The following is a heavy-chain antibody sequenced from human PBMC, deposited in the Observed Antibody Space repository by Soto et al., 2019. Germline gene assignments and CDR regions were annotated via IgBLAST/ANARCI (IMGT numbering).Heavy chain of an antibody. CDR1: GGSISSYY. J-gene: IGHJ3*02. CDR2: IYYSGST. D-gene: IGHD2-21*02. Sequence: SETLSLTCTVSGGSISSYYWSWIRQPPGKGLEWIGYIYYSGSTNYNPSLKSRVTISVDTSKNQFSLKLSSVTAADTAVYYCARHIVVVTADAFDIWGQGTMVTVSS. CDR3: ARHIVVVTADAFDI. V-gene: IGHV4-59*08.